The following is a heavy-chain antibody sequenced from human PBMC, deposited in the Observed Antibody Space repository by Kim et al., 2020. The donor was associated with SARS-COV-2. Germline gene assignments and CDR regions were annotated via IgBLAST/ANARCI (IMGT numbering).Heavy chain of an antibody. CDR3: ARGPTRNSLDY. V-gene: IGHV4-59*13. D-gene: IGHD2-15*01. J-gene: IGHJ4*02. Sequence: SETLSLTCTVSSGSFSSYYWSWVRQPPGKALEWIGYIYYSGSTNYNPSLESRVTISLDTSKNHFSLKLSSVTAADTAVYYCARGPTRNSLDYWGQGSLVT. CDR2: IYYSGST. CDR1: SGSFSSYY.